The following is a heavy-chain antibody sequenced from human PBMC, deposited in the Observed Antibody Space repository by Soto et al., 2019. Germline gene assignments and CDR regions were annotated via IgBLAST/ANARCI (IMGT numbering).Heavy chain of an antibody. Sequence: QVQLQESGPGLVKPSETLSLTCTVSGGSISSYYWSWIRQPPGKGLEWIGYIYYSGSTNYNPSLKSRVTISVDTPKHQLALKLSSVTAADTAVYYCARRYRYYFDYWGQGTLVTVSS. J-gene: IGHJ4*02. V-gene: IGHV4-59*08. D-gene: IGHD2-2*02. CDR1: GGSISSYY. CDR3: ARRYRYYFDY. CDR2: IYYSGST.